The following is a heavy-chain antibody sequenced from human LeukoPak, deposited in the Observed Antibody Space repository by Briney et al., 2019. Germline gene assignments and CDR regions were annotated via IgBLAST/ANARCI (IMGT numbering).Heavy chain of an antibody. D-gene: IGHD6-19*01. CDR2: ISAYNGNT. J-gene: IGHJ4*02. CDR3: ARVTHEGIAVAGTSHFDY. V-gene: IGHV1-18*01. CDR1: GYTFTSYG. Sequence: ASVKVSCKASGYTFTSYGISWVRQAPGQGLEWMGWISAYNGNTNYAQKLQGRVTMTADTSTSTAYMELRSLRSDDTAVYYCARVTHEGIAVAGTSHFDYWGQGTLVTVSS.